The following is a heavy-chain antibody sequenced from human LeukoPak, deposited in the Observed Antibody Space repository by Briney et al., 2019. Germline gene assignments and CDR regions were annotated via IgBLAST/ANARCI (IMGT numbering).Heavy chain of an antibody. Sequence: GGSLRLSCAASGFTFSSYSMNWVRQTPGKGLEWVSSTSSSSSYIYYADSVKGRFTISRDNAKNSLYLQMNSLRAEDTAVYYCAREEPYYDSSGYYLVHYYGMDVWGQGTTVTVSS. V-gene: IGHV3-21*01. CDR3: AREEPYYDSSGYYLVHYYGMDV. J-gene: IGHJ6*02. CDR2: TSSSSSYI. CDR1: GFTFSSYS. D-gene: IGHD3-22*01.